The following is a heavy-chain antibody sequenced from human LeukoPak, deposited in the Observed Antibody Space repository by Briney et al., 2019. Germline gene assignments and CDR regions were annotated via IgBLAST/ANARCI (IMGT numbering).Heavy chain of an antibody. V-gene: IGHV4-59*08. D-gene: IGHD6-13*01. Sequence: SETLSLTCTVSGGSISSYYWSWIRQPPGKGLEWIGYIYYGGSTNYNPSLKSRVTISVDTSKNQFSLKLSSVTAADTAVYYCARVLLGYSSNQGWFDPWGQGTLVTVSS. J-gene: IGHJ5*02. CDR3: ARVLLGYSSNQGWFDP. CDR2: IYYGGST. CDR1: GGSISSYY.